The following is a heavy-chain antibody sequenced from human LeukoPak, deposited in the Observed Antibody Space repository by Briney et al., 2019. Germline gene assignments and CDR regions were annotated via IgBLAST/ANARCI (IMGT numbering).Heavy chain of an antibody. D-gene: IGHD2-21*01. V-gene: IGHV4-34*01. J-gene: IGHJ4*02. CDR3: ALRPRGVRRLDY. Sequence: SEALSLTCAVYGGSFSNYCWSWVRQPPGKGLEWTGEINHSGSTISNPSLKSRVTISVDMSKNQFSLKLSSVTAADTAVYYCALRPRGVRRLDYWGQGTLVTVSS. CDR1: GGSFSNYC. CDR2: INHSGST.